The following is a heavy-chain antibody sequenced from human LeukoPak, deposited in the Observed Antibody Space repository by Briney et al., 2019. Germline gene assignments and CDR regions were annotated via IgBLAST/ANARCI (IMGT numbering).Heavy chain of an antibody. CDR3: ATFPLLLWFGELSTNPSWFDP. CDR1: GYTLTELS. CDR2: FDPEDGET. V-gene: IGHV1-24*01. D-gene: IGHD3-10*01. J-gene: IGHJ5*02. Sequence: ASVKVSCKVSGYTLTELSMHWVRQAPGKGLEWMGGFDPEDGETIYAQKFQGRVTMTEDTSTDTAYMELSSLRSEDTAVYYCATFPLLLWFGELSTNPSWFDPWGQGTLVTVSS.